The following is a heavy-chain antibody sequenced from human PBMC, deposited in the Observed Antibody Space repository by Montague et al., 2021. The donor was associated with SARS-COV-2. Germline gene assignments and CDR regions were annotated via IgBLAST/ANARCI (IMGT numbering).Heavy chain of an antibody. Sequence: SETLSLTCSVSGDSITNHYWSWIRQPAGKGLEWIGRMHFTGKTNFSPFFSSRLTMSADTSKNQFSLKLTSVTAADTAIYFCARDRFDSGAGRQGTIDFWGQGTLVTVSS. CDR3: ARDRFDSGAGRQGTIDF. CDR2: MHFTGKT. D-gene: IGHD3-10*01. CDR1: GDSITNHY. V-gene: IGHV4-4*07. J-gene: IGHJ4*02.